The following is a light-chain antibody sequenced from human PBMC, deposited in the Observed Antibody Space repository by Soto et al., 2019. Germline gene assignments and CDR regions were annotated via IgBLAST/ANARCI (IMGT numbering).Light chain of an antibody. CDR1: QSISSW. J-gene: IGKJ1*01. CDR3: QQYNSYSRAWT. V-gene: IGKV1-5*01. Sequence: DLQMTQSPSTLSASVGDRVTITCRASQSISSWLAWYQQKPGKAPKLLIYDASSLESGVPSRFSGSGSGTEFTLTISSLQPDDFATYYCQQYNSYSRAWTFGQGTKVEIK. CDR2: DAS.